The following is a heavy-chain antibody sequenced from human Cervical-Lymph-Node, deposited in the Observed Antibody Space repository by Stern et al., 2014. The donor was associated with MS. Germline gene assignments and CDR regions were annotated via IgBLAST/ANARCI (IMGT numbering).Heavy chain of an antibody. D-gene: IGHD3-10*01. V-gene: IGHV3-74*02. J-gene: IGHJ4*02. Sequence: EVQLVESGGGLVQPGGSLRLSWVASGFTFRNYWMHWVRQGTGKGLVWVARINRDGTTITHADSVKGRFTISRDNAKNTLYLQMNSLRVEDTAVYYCTKDTYGPEDYWGQGTSVTVSS. CDR3: TKDTYGPEDY. CDR2: INRDGTTI. CDR1: GFTFRNYW.